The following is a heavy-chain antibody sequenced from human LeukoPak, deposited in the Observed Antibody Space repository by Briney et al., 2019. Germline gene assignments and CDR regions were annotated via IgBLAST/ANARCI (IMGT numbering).Heavy chain of an antibody. CDR1: GYSISSGYF. CDR2: IYHSGST. V-gene: IGHV4-38-2*01. Sequence: MASETLSLTCAVSGYSISSGYFWGWIRQPPGQGLEWIGSIYHSGSTYYNPSLKSRVTISVDTSKNQFSLKLSSVTAADTAVYYCARSSRSTSLDYWGQGALVTVSS. J-gene: IGHJ4*02. CDR3: ARSSRSTSLDY. D-gene: IGHD2-2*01.